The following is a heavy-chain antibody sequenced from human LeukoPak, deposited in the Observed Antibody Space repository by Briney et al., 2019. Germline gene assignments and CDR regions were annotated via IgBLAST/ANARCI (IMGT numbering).Heavy chain of an antibody. Sequence: GGSLRLSCAASGFTFSSYSMNWVRQAPGKGLEWVAVISYDGSNKYYADSVKGRFTISRDNSKNTLYLQMNSLRAEDTAVYYCAKDYNLRYYDSSGYYFDYWGQGTLVTVSS. V-gene: IGHV3-30*18. CDR3: AKDYNLRYYDSSGYYFDY. CDR2: ISYDGSNK. D-gene: IGHD3-22*01. CDR1: GFTFSSYS. J-gene: IGHJ4*02.